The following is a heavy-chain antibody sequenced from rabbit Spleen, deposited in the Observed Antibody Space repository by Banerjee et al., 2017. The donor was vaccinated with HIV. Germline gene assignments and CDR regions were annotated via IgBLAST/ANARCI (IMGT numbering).Heavy chain of an antibody. D-gene: IGHD4-1*01. Sequence: QEQLVESVGGLVQPEGSLTLTCKASGLDFSSSYWICWVRQAPGKGLQWIACINAYTGKPVYATWAKGRFPISRTSSTSVTLQMTSLTAADTATYFCARDLAGAIGWNFYLWGPGTLVTVS. CDR2: INAYTGKP. V-gene: IGHV1S45*01. CDR1: GLDFSSSYW. J-gene: IGHJ4*01. CDR3: ARDLAGAIGWNFYL.